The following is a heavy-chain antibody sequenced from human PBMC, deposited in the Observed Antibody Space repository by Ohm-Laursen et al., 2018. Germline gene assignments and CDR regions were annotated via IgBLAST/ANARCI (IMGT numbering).Heavy chain of an antibody. Sequence: SLRLSCAASGFTFSDYYMSWIRQAPGKGLEWVSYISSSGSTIYYADSVKGRFTISRDNAKNSLYLQMNSLRAEDTAVYYYTGGYGSGSGYYFDYWGQGTLVTVSS. V-gene: IGHV3-11*01. J-gene: IGHJ4*02. CDR3: TGGYGSGSGYYFDY. CDR2: ISSSGSTI. CDR1: GFTFSDYY. D-gene: IGHD3-10*01.